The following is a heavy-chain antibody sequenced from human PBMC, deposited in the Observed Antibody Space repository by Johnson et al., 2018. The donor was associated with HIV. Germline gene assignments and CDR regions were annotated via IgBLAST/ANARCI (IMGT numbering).Heavy chain of an antibody. J-gene: IGHJ3*02. V-gene: IGHV3-9*01. D-gene: IGHD2-15*01. Sequence: VQLVESGGGLVQPGRSLRLSCAASGFTFDDYAMHWVRQAPGKGLEWVSGLSWNSGSIGYADSVKGRFTISRDNAKNTLYVQMNSLGDEDTAVYYCAMERMGGCDIWGQGTMVTVSS. CDR2: LSWNSGSI. CDR3: AMERMGGCDI. CDR1: GFTFDDYA.